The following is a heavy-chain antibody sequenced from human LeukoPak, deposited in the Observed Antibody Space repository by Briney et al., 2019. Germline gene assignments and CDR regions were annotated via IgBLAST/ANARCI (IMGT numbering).Heavy chain of an antibody. V-gene: IGHV3-30*04. Sequence: GGSLRLSCAASGFTFSSYAMHWVRQAPGKGLEWVAVISYDGSNKYYADSVKGRFTISRDNSKNTLYLQMNSLGAEDTAVYYCARDVWFGESCPDYWGQGTLVTVSS. D-gene: IGHD3-10*01. CDR2: ISYDGSNK. J-gene: IGHJ4*02. CDR1: GFTFSSYA. CDR3: ARDVWFGESCPDY.